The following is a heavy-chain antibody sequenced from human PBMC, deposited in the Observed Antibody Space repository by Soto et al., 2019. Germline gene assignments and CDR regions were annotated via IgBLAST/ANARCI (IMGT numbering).Heavy chain of an antibody. CDR1: GYTFTSYD. D-gene: IGHD3-9*01. CDR3: AREGYYDILTGYLTKDNDAFDI. CDR2: MNPNSGNT. V-gene: IGHV1-8*01. J-gene: IGHJ3*02. Sequence: ASVKVSCKASGYTFTSYDINWVRQATGQGLEWMGWMNPNSGNTGYAQKFQGRVTMTRNTSISTAYMELSSLRSEDTAVYYCAREGYYDILTGYLTKDNDAFDIWGQGTMVTVSS.